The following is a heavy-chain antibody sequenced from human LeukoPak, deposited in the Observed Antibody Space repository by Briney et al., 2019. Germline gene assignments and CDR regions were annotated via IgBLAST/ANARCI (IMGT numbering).Heavy chain of an antibody. D-gene: IGHD3-10*01. J-gene: IGHJ6*02. CDR2: IKQDGSER. Sequence: GGSLRLSCAASGFTYTNYWVSWFRQAPGQGLERVASIKQDGSERYYVDSVKGRFTISRDNAKNSLFLQLSSLRVEDTAVYYCARSYYGSGTSYGMDVWGQGTTVTVSS. CDR1: GFTYTNYW. V-gene: IGHV3-7*01. CDR3: ARSYYGSGTSYGMDV.